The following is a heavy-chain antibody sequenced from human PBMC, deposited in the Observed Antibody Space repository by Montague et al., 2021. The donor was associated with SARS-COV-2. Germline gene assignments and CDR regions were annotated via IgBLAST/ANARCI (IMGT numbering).Heavy chain of an antibody. V-gene: IGHV4-34*01. CDR3: ASHTLGYCSSTCCYSDWLDH. D-gene: IGHD2-2*02. J-gene: IGHJ5*02. Sequence: SETLSLTCAVYGGSISGYYWSWIRQPPGKGLEWIGEINHSGSTNYNPSLKSRVTISVDTSKNQFSLKLSSVTAADTAVYYCASHTLGYCSSTCCYSDWLDHWGQGTLVTVSS. CDR2: INHSGST. CDR1: GGSISGYY.